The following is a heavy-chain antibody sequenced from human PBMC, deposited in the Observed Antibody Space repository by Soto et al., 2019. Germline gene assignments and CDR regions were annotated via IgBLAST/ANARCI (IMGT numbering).Heavy chain of an antibody. CDR1: GGSFSGYY. V-gene: IGHV4-34*01. CDR3: ARGQLRFLEWLSYFDY. J-gene: IGHJ4*02. Sequence: PSETLSLTCAVYGGSFSGYYWSWIRRPPGKGLEWIGEINHSRSTNYNPSLKSRVTISVDTSKNQFSLKLSSVTAADTAVYYCARGQLRFLEWLSYFDYWGQGTLVTVSS. CDR2: INHSRST. D-gene: IGHD3-3*01.